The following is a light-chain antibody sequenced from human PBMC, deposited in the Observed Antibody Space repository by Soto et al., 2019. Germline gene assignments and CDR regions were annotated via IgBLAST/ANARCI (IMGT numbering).Light chain of an antibody. Sequence: DFVMTQSPDSLTVSLGEMATINCNSSHSFLSSSNNKNFLAWFQQKPGQPPKLLISWASTRESGVPDRFSGSGSGTDFTLTISSLQAEDVAVYYCQQYHSDPITFGQGTLLEIK. CDR2: WAS. CDR1: HSFLSSSNNKNF. J-gene: IGKJ5*01. V-gene: IGKV4-1*01. CDR3: QQYHSDPIT.